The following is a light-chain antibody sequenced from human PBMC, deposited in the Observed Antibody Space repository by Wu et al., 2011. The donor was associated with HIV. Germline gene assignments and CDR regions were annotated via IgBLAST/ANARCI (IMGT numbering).Light chain of an antibody. CDR2: GAS. Sequence: ENVLTQSPGTLSLSPGERATLSCRASQTVGKNYLAWYQQKPGQAPSLLMYGASTRATGIADRFSGSGSGTDFTLTINRLEPEDSAVYYCQQYYDRPVTFGQGTRL. CDR3: QQYYDRPVT. J-gene: IGKJ5*01. CDR1: QTVGKNY. V-gene: IGKV3-20*01.